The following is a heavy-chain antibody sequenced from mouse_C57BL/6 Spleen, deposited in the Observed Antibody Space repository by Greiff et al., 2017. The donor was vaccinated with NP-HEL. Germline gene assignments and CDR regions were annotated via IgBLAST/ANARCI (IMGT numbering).Heavy chain of an antibody. J-gene: IGHJ1*03. D-gene: IGHD2-10*01. CDR2: IWSGGST. Sequence: QVQLQQSGPGLVQPSQSLSITCTVSGFSLTSYCVHWVRQSPGKGLEWLGVIWSGGSTDYNAAFISSLSISNDNSKSHVFLKRKSLEDDDTAIYYCARSSLLQEYFDVWGTGTTVTVSS. V-gene: IGHV2-2*01. CDR3: ARSSLLQEYFDV. CDR1: GFSLTSYC.